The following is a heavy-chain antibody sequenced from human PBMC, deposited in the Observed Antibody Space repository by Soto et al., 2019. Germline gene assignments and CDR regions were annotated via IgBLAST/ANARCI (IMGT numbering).Heavy chain of an antibody. Sequence: QVQLVESGGGVVQPGRSLRLSCAASGFTFSDHGMHWVRQAPGKGLEWVTFISYDGGETYYADSVKGRFTFSRDDSKSTVYLQMNSLRFEDTAVYYCAKGGWPLDYWGQGTLVTVSS. J-gene: IGHJ4*02. V-gene: IGHV3-30*18. D-gene: IGHD2-15*01. CDR1: GFTFSDHG. CDR3: AKGGWPLDY. CDR2: ISYDGGET.